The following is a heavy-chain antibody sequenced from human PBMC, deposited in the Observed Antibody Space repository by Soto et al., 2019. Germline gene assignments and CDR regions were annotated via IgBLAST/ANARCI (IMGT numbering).Heavy chain of an antibody. CDR2: VYHGGST. CDR3: ARGAGTGFDS. D-gene: IGHD6-19*01. J-gene: IGHJ4*02. CDR1: GGSISSSNW. V-gene: IGHV4-4*02. Sequence: QVQLQESGPGLVKPSGTLSLTCAVSGGSISSSNWWSWVRQPPGKGLEWIGEVYHGGSTNYNPSLKIRVTISVHKSKTQFSLKLSSVTAADTAVYYCARGAGTGFDSWGQGTLVTVSS.